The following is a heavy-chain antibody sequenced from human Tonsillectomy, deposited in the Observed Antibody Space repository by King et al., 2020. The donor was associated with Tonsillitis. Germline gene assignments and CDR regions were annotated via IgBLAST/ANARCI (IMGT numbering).Heavy chain of an antibody. D-gene: IGHD3-22*01. Sequence: VQLVESGGGLVKPGGSLRLSCGTSGFTFSNHDMNWVRQAPGKGLEWVASISSSNYIYYEDSVKGRFTVSRDNAENSLYLQMISLRAEDTAVYYCAKDKGADYYDSCRGAFDIWGQGTVVTVSS. CDR1: GFTFSNHD. J-gene: IGHJ3*02. V-gene: IGHV3-21*06. CDR2: ISSSNYI. CDR3: AKDKGADYYDSCRGAFDI.